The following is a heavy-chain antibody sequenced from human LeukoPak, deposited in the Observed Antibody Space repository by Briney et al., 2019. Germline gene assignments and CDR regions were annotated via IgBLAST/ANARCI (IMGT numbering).Heavy chain of an antibody. CDR1: GGSISSSSYY. CDR2: IYYSGST. V-gene: IGHV4-39*01. D-gene: IGHD3-22*01. CDR3: ALAASDSSGYYILTIGWYSDL. J-gene: IGHJ2*01. Sequence: PSETLSLTCTVSGGSISSSSYYWGWIRQPPGKGLEWIGSIYYSGSTYYNPSLKSRVTISVDTSKNQFSLKLSSVTAADTAVYYCALAASDSSGYYILTIGWYSDLWGRGTLVTVSS.